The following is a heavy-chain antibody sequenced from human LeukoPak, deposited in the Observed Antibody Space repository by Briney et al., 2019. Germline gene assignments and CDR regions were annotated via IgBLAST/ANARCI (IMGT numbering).Heavy chain of an antibody. CDR2: ISGSGGST. V-gene: IGHV3-23*01. D-gene: IGHD5-18*01. CDR3: AKGSLGGLQPWFPPFDY. Sequence: GGSLRLSCAASGFTFSSYAMSWVRQAPGKGLEWVSAISGSGGSTYYADSVKGRFTISRDNSKNTLYLQMNSLRAEDTAVYYCAKGSLGGLQPWFPPFDYWGQGTLVTVSS. CDR1: GFTFSSYA. J-gene: IGHJ4*02.